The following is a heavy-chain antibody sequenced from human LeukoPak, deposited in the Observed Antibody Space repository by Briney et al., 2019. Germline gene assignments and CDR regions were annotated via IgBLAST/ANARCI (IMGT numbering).Heavy chain of an antibody. CDR1: GYTLTELS. CDR2: FDPEDGET. CDR3: ATGPTYYYDSSGTQPISDDY. Sequence: ASVKVSCKVSGYTLTELSMHSVRQAPGKGLEWMGGFDPEDGETIYAQKFQGRVTMTEDTSTDTAYMELSSLRSEDTAVYYCATGPTYYYDSSGTQPISDDYWGQGTLVTVSS. V-gene: IGHV1-24*01. J-gene: IGHJ4*02. D-gene: IGHD3-22*01.